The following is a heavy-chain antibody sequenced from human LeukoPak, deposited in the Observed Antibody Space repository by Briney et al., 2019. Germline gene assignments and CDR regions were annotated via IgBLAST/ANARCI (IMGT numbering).Heavy chain of an antibody. CDR3: ARGRRDGYNSYYFDY. V-gene: IGHV3-53*01. CDR1: GFTFSSYS. Sequence: GGSLRLSCAASGFTFSSYSMNWVRQAPGKGLEWVSVIYSGGSTYYADSVKGRFTISRDNSKNTLYLQMNSLRAEDTAVYYCARGRRDGYNSYYFDYWGQGTLVTVSS. CDR2: IYSGGST. D-gene: IGHD5-24*01. J-gene: IGHJ4*02.